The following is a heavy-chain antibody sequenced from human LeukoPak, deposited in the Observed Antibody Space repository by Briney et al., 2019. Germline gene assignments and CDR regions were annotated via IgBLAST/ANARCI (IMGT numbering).Heavy chain of an antibody. J-gene: IGHJ4*02. CDR1: GGSFSGYY. CDR3: ARGLTSSSGWHEGFRTYFDC. CDR2: INHSGST. V-gene: IGHV4-34*01. D-gene: IGHD6-19*01. Sequence: PSETLSLTCAVYGGSFSGYYWSWIRQPPGKGLEWIGEINHSGSTNYNPSLKSRVTISVDTSKNQFSLKLSSVTAADTAVYYCARGLTSSSGWHEGFRTYFDCWGQGTLVTVSS.